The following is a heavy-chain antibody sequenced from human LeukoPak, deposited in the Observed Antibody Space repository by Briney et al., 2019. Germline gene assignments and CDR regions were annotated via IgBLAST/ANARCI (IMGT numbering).Heavy chain of an antibody. D-gene: IGHD1-26*01. CDR1: GGTFSSYA. V-gene: IGHV1-69*05. CDR3: ARDGRVSGSNNYYYYYMDV. CDR2: IIPIFGTA. Sequence: GASVKLSCKASGGTFSSYAISWVRQAPGQGLEWMGGIIPIFGTANYAQKFQARVTITTDESTSTAYMELSSLRSEDTAVYYCARDGRVSGSNNYYYYYMDVWGKGTTVTVSS. J-gene: IGHJ6*03.